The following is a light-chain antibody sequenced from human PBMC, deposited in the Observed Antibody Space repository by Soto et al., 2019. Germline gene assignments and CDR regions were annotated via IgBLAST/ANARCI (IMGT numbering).Light chain of an antibody. CDR1: QSVSNY. CDR3: QQYGGSPQT. V-gene: IGKV3-20*01. Sequence: EIVLTQSPGTLSLSPGERATLSCRASQSVSNYLAWYQQKPGQAPRLLIYVASSRTTGIPDRFSGSGSGTDLTLTISRLEPEDIAGNYCQQYGGSPQTVGQRTKVEIK. J-gene: IGKJ1*01. CDR2: VAS.